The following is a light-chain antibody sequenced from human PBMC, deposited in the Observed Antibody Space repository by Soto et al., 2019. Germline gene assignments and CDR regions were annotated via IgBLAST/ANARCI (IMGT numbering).Light chain of an antibody. CDR1: SSNIGKNY. CDR2: NNN. CDR3: ATWDSGLSVTVV. V-gene: IGLV1-51*01. J-gene: IGLJ2*01. Sequence: QSVLTQPPSVSAAPGQKVTISCSGSSSNIGKNYVSWYQHLPGTTPKLLIYNNNQRPAGIPDRFSGSKSGTTATLVITGLQTGDEADYYCATWDSGLSVTVVFGGGTKVTVL.